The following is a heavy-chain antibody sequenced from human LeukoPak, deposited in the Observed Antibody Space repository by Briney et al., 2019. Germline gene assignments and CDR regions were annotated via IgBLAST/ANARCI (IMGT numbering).Heavy chain of an antibody. Sequence: KDGESLKISCKGSGYSFTNYWIGWVRQMPGKGLEWMGIIYPGDSDTTYSPSFQGQVTISADKSNSTAYLQWSDLKASDTAMYYCARPIAVAGTSFDYWGQGTQVTVSS. D-gene: IGHD6-19*01. J-gene: IGHJ4*02. CDR3: ARPIAVAGTSFDY. CDR1: GYSFTNYW. V-gene: IGHV5-51*01. CDR2: IYPGDSDT.